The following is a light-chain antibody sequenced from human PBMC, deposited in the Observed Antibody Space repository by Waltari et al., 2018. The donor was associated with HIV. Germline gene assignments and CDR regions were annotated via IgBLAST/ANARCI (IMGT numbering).Light chain of an antibody. J-gene: IGLJ2*01. CDR2: DVS. Sequence: QSALTQPRSVSGSPGQSVTISCTGPSSAVGGYNYVSWYQQHPGKAPNLMIYDVSKRPSGFPDRFSGSKSGNTASLTISGLQAEDEADYYCCSYAGSYTFVFGGGTKLTVL. CDR1: SSAVGGYNY. CDR3: CSYAGSYTFV. V-gene: IGLV2-11*01.